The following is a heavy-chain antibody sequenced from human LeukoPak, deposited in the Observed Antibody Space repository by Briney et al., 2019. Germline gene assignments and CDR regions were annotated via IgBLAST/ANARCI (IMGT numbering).Heavy chain of an antibody. CDR3: ARGTTVTTGGDYYYGMDV. J-gene: IGHJ6*02. Sequence: GGSLRLSCAASGFTLRSYDFNWVRQAPGKELEWVANIKEDGSEKYYVDSVKGRFTISRDNAKNSLYLQMNSLTADDTAVYYCARGTTVTTGGDYYYGMDVWGQGTTVTVSS. CDR1: GFTLRSYD. CDR2: IKEDGSEK. D-gene: IGHD4-17*01. V-gene: IGHV3-7*04.